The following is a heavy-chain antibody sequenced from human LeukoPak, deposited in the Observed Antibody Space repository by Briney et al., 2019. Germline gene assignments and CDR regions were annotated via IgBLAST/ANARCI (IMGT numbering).Heavy chain of an antibody. J-gene: IGHJ3*02. CDR2: INHSGST. Sequence: SETLSLTCAVYGGSSSGYYWSWIRQPPGKGLEWIGEINHSGSTNYNPSLKSRVTISVDTSKNQFSLKLSSVTAADTAVYYCARDNWNYGFDIWGQGTMVTVSS. D-gene: IGHD1-7*01. CDR3: ARDNWNYGFDI. V-gene: IGHV4-34*01. CDR1: GGSSSGYY.